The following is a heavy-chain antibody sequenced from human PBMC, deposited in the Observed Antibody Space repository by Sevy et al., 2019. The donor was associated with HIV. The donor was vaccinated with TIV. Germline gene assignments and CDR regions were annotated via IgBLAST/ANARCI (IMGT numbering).Heavy chain of an antibody. D-gene: IGHD3-10*01. Sequence: ASVKVSCKTSGYSFTTYYLHWTRQVPGQGLEWMGRNNPLPGAANYIQKFQGRVSMTRDTSINTAYLELSNLSSDDTAIYYCASYNHWGQGTLVTVSS. CDR1: GYSFTTYY. J-gene: IGHJ5*02. CDR2: NNPLPGAA. CDR3: ASYNH. V-gene: IGHV1-2*06.